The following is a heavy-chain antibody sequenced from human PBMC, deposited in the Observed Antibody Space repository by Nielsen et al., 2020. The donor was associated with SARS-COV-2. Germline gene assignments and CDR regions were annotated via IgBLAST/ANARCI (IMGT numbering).Heavy chain of an antibody. Sequence: GESLKISCAASGFTFNSYGMHWVRQAPGKGLEWVAVISYDGSNKYYADSVKGRFTISRDNSKNTLYLQMNSLRAEDTAVYYCATPQEDSSGYYGGWFDPWGQGTLVTVSS. D-gene: IGHD3-22*01. CDR1: GFTFNSYG. CDR3: ATPQEDSSGYYGGWFDP. J-gene: IGHJ5*02. CDR2: ISYDGSNK. V-gene: IGHV3-30*03.